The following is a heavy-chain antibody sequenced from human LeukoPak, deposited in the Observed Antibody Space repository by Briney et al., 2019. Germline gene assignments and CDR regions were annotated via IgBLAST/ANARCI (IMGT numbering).Heavy chain of an antibody. V-gene: IGHV3-33*01. CDR1: GFTFRNYG. J-gene: IGHJ4*02. CDR3: XRWGEGARLXY. CDR2: IWYDGSTK. D-gene: IGHD1-26*01. Sequence: PGGSLRLSCAASGFTFRNYGMNWVRQAPGKGLEWVAVIWYDGSTKYYGDAVKGRFTISRDNSKDTLYVEMNSLRVEDTAVYYCXRWGEGARLXYWGQGTXVTVS.